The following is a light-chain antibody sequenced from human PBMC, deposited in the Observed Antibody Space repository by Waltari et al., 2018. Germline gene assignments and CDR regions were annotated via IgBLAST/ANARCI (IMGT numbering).Light chain of an antibody. CDR1: QNISTW. CDR3: QQYNSSPWT. Sequence: TCRASQNISTWLAWYQQIPGKAPKLLIYRASSLESGVPSRFSGGGSGTEFTLTISSLQPDDFAIYYCQQYNSSPWTFGQGTKVEI. J-gene: IGKJ1*01. V-gene: IGKV1-5*03. CDR2: RAS.